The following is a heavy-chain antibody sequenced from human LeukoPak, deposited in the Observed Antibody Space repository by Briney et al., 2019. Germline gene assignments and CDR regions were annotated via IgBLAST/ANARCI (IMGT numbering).Heavy chain of an antibody. CDR2: INPNSGGT. D-gene: IGHD3-10*01. CDR3: ARAQYYYGSGSYYTFDY. CDR1: GYTFTGYY. Sequence: ASVKVSCKASGYTFTGYYMPWVRQAPGHGLGRMGWINPNSGGTNYAQKFQGRVTMTRDTSISTAYMELSRLRSDDTAVYYCARAQYYYGSGSYYTFDYWGQGTLVTVSS. J-gene: IGHJ4*02. V-gene: IGHV1-2*02.